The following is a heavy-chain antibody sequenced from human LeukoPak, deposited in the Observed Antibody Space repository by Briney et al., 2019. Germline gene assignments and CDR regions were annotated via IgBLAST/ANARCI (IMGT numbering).Heavy chain of an antibody. CDR1: GFTFSSYS. J-gene: IGHJ4*02. D-gene: IGHD3-3*01. CDR3: AKEATYYDFWSGYYTGGRGFDY. V-gene: IGHV3-21*04. Sequence: PGGSLRLSCAASGFTFSSYSMNWVRQAPGKGLEWVSSISSSSSYIYYADSVKGRFTISRDNAKNSLYLQMNSLRAEDTAVYYCAKEATYYDFWSGYYTGGRGFDYWGQGTLVTVSS. CDR2: ISSSSSYI.